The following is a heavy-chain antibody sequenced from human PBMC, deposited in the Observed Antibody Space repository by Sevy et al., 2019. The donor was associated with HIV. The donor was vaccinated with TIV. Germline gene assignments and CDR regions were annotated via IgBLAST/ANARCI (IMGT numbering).Heavy chain of an antibody. CDR3: ATAREYYEDSSGYLDF. CDR2: FDPEDGET. J-gene: IGHJ4*02. D-gene: IGHD3-22*01. V-gene: IGHV1-24*01. Sequence: ASVKVSCRVSGYTLTELSMHWVRQAPGKGRDGVVRFDPEDGETISAQKFHGRLTLTEDTSTHTAYMELSSLRSEDMAVYYCATAREYYEDSSGYLDFWGQGTLVTVSS. CDR1: GYTLTELS.